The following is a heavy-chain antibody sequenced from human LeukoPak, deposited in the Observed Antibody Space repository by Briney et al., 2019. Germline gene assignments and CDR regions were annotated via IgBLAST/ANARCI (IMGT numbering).Heavy chain of an antibody. V-gene: IGHV3-48*04. D-gene: IGHD5-12*01. CDR2: ISSSSSTI. CDR1: GFTFSSYS. J-gene: IGHJ4*02. CDR3: ARGSFGGYSSGYGIPQPPGY. Sequence: GGSLRLSCAASGFTFSSYSMNWVRQAPGKGLEWVSYISSSSSTIYYADSVKGRFTISRDNAKNSLYLQMNSLRAEDTAVYYCARGSFGGYSSGYGIPQPPGYWGQGTLVTVSS.